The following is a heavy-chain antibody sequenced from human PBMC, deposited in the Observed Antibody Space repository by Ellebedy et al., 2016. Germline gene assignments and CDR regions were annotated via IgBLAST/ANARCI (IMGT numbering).Heavy chain of an antibody. J-gene: IGHJ6*03. CDR1: GGSFSGYY. V-gene: IGHV4-34*01. D-gene: IGHD3-16*01. CDR3: ARTFGYYYYYMDV. Sequence: SETLSLXCAVYGGSFSGYYWSWIRQPPGKGLEWIGEINHSGSTNYNPSLKSRVTISVDTSKNQFSLKLSSVTAADTAVYYCARTFGYYYYYMDVWGKGTTVTVSS. CDR2: INHSGST.